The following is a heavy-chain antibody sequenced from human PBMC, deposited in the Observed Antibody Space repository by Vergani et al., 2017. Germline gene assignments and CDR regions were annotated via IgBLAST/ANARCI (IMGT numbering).Heavy chain of an antibody. CDR3: VTYGTDAFDI. J-gene: IGHJ3*02. CDR1: GYRFTSYW. D-gene: IGHD1-14*01. Sequence: EVQLVQSGAEVKKPGESLRISCKGSGYRFTSYWISWVLQMPGKGLEWMGRIDPSDSYTNYSPSFQGHVTISADKSISTAYLQWSSLKASDTAMYYCVTYGTDAFDIWGQGTMVTVSS. CDR2: IDPSDSYT. V-gene: IGHV5-10-1*03.